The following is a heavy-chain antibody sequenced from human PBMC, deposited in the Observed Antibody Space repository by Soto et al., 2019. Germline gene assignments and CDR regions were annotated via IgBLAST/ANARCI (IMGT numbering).Heavy chain of an antibody. CDR2: ILYDGGNQ. CDR1: GFPFSIYG. Sequence: QVHLVESGGGIVQPGRSLRLSCAASGFPFSIYGMHWVRQAPGKGLEWVAGILYDGGNQYYVDSVKGRFTISRDNSKNTLDLQMSSLRAHATAVYYCAKGPCMNSGSFKDYFEYWGHGTLVNVSS. D-gene: IGHD1-26*01. CDR3: AKGPCMNSGSFKDYFEY. V-gene: IGHV3-33*06. J-gene: IGHJ4*01.